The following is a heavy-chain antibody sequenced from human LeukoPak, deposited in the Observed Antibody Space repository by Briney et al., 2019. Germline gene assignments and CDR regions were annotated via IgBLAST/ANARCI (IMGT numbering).Heavy chain of an antibody. CDR1: GITFSSYV. V-gene: IGHV3-43*02. CDR2: ISGDGGST. J-gene: IGHJ3*02. Sequence: GGSLRLSCAASGITFSSYVMHWVRQAPGKGLEWVSLISGDGGSTYYADSVKGRLTISRDNSKNSLYLQMNSLTTEDTALYFCAKGTTMYAFDIWGQGTMVTVSS. CDR3: AKGTTMYAFDI. D-gene: IGHD1-1*01.